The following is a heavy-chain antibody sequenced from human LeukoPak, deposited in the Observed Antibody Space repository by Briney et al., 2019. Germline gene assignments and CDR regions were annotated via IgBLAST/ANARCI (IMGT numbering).Heavy chain of an antibody. D-gene: IGHD3-10*01. Sequence: GGSLRLSCAASGFTFSSYGMHWVRQAPGKGLEWVAAIWYDGSNKYYADSVKGRFTISRDNSKNTLYLQMNSLRAEDTAVYYCARDTYGSGSPSPFYYYYGMDVWGQGTTVTVSS. J-gene: IGHJ6*02. CDR2: IWYDGSNK. CDR3: ARDTYGSGSPSPFYYYYGMDV. V-gene: IGHV3-33*01. CDR1: GFTFSSYG.